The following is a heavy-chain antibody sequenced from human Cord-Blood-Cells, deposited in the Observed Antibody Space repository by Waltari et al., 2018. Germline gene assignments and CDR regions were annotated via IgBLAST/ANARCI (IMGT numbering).Heavy chain of an antibody. Sequence: VQLVQSGAEVKKPGASVKVSCKASGYTFTSYYMHRVRQAPGQGLEWMGIINPSGGSTSYEQEFQGRVTMIRDTSASTVYLEVSSLICEGTAVYYCARDLRLSIAARNWVDPWGQGTLVTVSS. D-gene: IGHD6-6*01. CDR1: GYTFTSYY. J-gene: IGHJ5*02. V-gene: IGHV1-46*01. CDR3: ARDLRLSIAARNWVDP. CDR2: INPSGGST.